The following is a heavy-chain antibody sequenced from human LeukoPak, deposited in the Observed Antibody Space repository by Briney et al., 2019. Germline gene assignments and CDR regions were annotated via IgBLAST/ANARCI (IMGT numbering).Heavy chain of an antibody. J-gene: IGHJ6*03. CDR1: GGSFSGYY. CDR3: ARRTTARYYSYYYMDV. Sequence: SETLSLTCAVYGGSFSGYYWSWIRQPPGKGLEWIGEINHSGSTNYNPSLKSRVTISVDTSKNQFSLKLSSVTAADTAVYYCARRTTARYYSYYYMDVWGKGTTVTISS. CDR2: INHSGST. D-gene: IGHD1-1*01. V-gene: IGHV4-34*01.